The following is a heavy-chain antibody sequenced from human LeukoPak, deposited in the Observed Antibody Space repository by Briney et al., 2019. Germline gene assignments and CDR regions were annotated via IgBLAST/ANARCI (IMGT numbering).Heavy chain of an antibody. CDR2: INPNSGGT. CDR1: GYTFTGYY. J-gene: IGHJ4*02. V-gene: IGHV1-2*02. D-gene: IGHD3-3*01. CDR3: ARDLSRFLEWLLFGIMDY. Sequence: ASVKVSCKASGYTFTGYYMHWVRQAPGQGLEWMGWINPNSGGTNYALQFQGRVTMTRDTSISTAYMELRSLRSDDTAVYYCARDLSRFLEWLLFGIMDYWGQGTLVTVPS.